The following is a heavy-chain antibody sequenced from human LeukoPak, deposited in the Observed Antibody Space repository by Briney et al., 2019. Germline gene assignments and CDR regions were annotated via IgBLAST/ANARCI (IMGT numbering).Heavy chain of an antibody. CDR1: GFTFTTYG. Sequence: PGGSLRLSRAASGFTFTTYGMHWVRQPPGKGLEWVALISFDGSEKYYAESVKGRFTISRDNSKNTLYLQMNSVRVEDTAVYFCVKDVKMFRGPMIMRHFDYWGQGSLVTVSS. D-gene: IGHD3-10*01. V-gene: IGHV3-30*18. J-gene: IGHJ4*02. CDR2: ISFDGSEK. CDR3: VKDVKMFRGPMIMRHFDY.